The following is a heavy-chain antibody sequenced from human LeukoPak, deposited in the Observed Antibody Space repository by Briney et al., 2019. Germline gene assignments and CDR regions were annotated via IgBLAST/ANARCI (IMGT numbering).Heavy chain of an antibody. V-gene: IGHV4-34*01. CDR1: GGSFSGYY. D-gene: IGHD5-12*01. CDR3: ARGLRFWGVATTHHWYFDL. Sequence: PSETLSLTCAVYGGSFSGYYWSWIRQPPGKGLEWIGEINHSGSTNYNPSLKSRVTISVDTSKNQFSLKLSSVTAADTAVYYCARGLRFWGVATTHHWYFDLWGRGTLVTVSS. CDR2: INHSGST. J-gene: IGHJ2*01.